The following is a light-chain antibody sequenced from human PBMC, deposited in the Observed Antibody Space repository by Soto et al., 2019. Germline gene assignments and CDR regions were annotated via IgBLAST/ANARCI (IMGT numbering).Light chain of an antibody. CDR2: DNN. Sequence: QSVLTQPPSVSAAPGQKVTISCSGSSSNIKSQYVSWYQQLPGTAPKLLIYDNNKRPSGIPDRFSGSKSGTSATLGITGLQTGDEADHYCGTWDSSLSDVVFGGGTKLTVL. V-gene: IGLV1-51*01. CDR1: SSNIKSQY. CDR3: GTWDSSLSDVV. J-gene: IGLJ2*01.